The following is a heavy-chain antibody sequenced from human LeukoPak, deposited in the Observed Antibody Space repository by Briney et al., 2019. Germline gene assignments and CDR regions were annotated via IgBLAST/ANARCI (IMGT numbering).Heavy chain of an antibody. CDR3: ARGGLPRENWFDP. CDR2: IYTTGST. D-gene: IGHD3/OR15-3a*01. V-gene: IGHV4-4*07. J-gene: IGHJ5*02. Sequence: SETLSLTCTVADGSISTYYWSWIRQPAGKGLEWIGRIYTTGSTNYNPSLKSRVTMSVDTSKNQFSLKLTSVTAADTAVYYCARGGLPRENWFDPWGQGTLVTVSS. CDR1: DGSISTYY.